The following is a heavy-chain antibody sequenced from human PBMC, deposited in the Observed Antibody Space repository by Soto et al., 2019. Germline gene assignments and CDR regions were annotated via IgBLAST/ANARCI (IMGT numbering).Heavy chain of an antibody. V-gene: IGHV5-51*01. D-gene: IGHD4-4*01. J-gene: IGHJ6*02. CDR2: IYPGHSDT. CDR1: GYTFTDYW. CDR3: ARHISNSRYYYYAMDV. Sequence: PGESLKISCKGSGYTFTDYWIGCLRQLPGKGLEWMGIIYPGHSDTRYSPSFQGHVTITVDKSTRTAYLQWNTLKASDTAMYYCARHISNSRYYYYAMDVWGQGTTVTVSS.